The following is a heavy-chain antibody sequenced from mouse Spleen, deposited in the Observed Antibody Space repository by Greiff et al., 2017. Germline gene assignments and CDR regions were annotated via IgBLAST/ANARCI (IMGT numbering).Heavy chain of an antibody. D-gene: IGHD3-1*01. V-gene: IGHV1-52*01. J-gene: IGHJ4*01. CDR1: GYTFTSYW. CDR3: AREGSGYFYAMDY. CDR2: IDPSDSET. Sequence: QVQLQQSGAELVRPGSSVKLSCKASGYTFTSYWMHWVKQRPIQGLEWIGNIDPSDSETHYNQKFKDKATLTVDKSSSTAYMQLSSLTSEDSAVYYCAREGSGYFYAMDYWGQGTSVTVSS.